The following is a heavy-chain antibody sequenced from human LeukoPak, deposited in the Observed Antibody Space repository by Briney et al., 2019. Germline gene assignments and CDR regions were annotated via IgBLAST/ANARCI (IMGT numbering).Heavy chain of an antibody. CDR3: ARDDVAWLQVPGVNAFDV. Sequence: GGSLRLSCAASGFTFSSYAMHWVRQAPGKGLEWVAVISYDGSNKYYADSVKGRFTISRDNSKNTLYLQMNSLRAEDTAVYYCARDDVAWLQVPGVNAFDVWGQGTMVIVSS. CDR1: GFTFSSYA. CDR2: ISYDGSNK. V-gene: IGHV3-30-3*01. D-gene: IGHD5-24*01. J-gene: IGHJ3*01.